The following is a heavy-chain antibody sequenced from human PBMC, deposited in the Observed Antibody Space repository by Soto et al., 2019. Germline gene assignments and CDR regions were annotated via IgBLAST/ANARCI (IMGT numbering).Heavy chain of an antibody. CDR2: VNPYNGNT. V-gene: IGHV1-18*01. Sequence: QIHLVQSGAEVKKPGASVKVSCKASGYSFPSYGVTWVRQAPGQGLEWMGWVNPYNGNTNYAQKVQGRVTMTTDTSTSTAYMELRSLRSDDTAVYYCVRGGGGDYLDYWGQGTLVTVSS. CDR3: VRGGGGDYLDY. J-gene: IGHJ4*02. CDR1: GYSFPSYG. D-gene: IGHD3-16*01.